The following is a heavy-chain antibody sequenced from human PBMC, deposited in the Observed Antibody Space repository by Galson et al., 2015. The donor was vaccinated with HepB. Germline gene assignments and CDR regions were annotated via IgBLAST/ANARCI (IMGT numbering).Heavy chain of an antibody. V-gene: IGHV5-51*01. Sequence: QSGAEVKKPGESLKISCKGSGNSFTSYWIGWVRQMPGKGLEWMGIIYPGDSDTRYSPSFQGQVTISADKSISTAYLQWSSLKASDTAMYYCARHGDNVLRYFPNYYYGMDVWGQGTTVTVSS. J-gene: IGHJ6*02. D-gene: IGHD3-9*01. CDR2: IYPGDSDT. CDR3: ARHGDNVLRYFPNYYYGMDV. CDR1: GNSFTSYW.